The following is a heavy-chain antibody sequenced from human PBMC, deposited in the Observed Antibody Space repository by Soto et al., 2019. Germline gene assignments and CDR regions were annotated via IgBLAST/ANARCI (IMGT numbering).Heavy chain of an antibody. CDR1: RGTFSSYA. Sequence: GASVKVSCKASRGTFSSYAISWVRQAPGQGLEWMGGIIPIFGTANYAQKFQGRVTITADKSTSTAYMELSSLRSEDTAVYYCARDGHSSSWYGPLNWGQGTLVTVSS. V-gene: IGHV1-69*06. CDR2: IIPIFGTA. D-gene: IGHD6-13*01. CDR3: ARDGHSSSWYGPLN. J-gene: IGHJ4*02.